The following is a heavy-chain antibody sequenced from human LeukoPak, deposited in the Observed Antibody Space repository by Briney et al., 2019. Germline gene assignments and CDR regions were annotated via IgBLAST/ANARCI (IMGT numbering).Heavy chain of an antibody. CDR2: INPSGGST. CDR3: ARVAVNRVPDY. Sequence: ATVKVSCKASGYTFTSYYMHWVRQAPGQGLEWMGIINPSGGSTSYAQKFQGRVTMTRDTSTSTVYMELSSLRSEDTAVYYCARVAVNRVPDYWGQGTLVTVSS. J-gene: IGHJ4*02. CDR1: GYTFTSYY. V-gene: IGHV1-46*01. D-gene: IGHD6-19*01.